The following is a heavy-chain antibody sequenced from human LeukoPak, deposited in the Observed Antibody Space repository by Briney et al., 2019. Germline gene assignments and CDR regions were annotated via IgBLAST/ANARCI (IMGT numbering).Heavy chain of an antibody. CDR1: IGSISSSKW. D-gene: IGHD1/OR15-1a*01. CDR2: IYLYGTT. J-gene: IGHJ6*02. V-gene: IGHV4-4*02. CDR3: ARQKWEQQGRDYYFNGLDV. Sequence: SETLPLTCSVSIGSISSSKWWSWVRQSPVKGLEWIGEIYLYGTTNYNPSFTSRVTVSVDRSRNQFSLKLTSVTAADTAVYYCARQKWEQQGRDYYFNGLDVWGPGTTVIVSS.